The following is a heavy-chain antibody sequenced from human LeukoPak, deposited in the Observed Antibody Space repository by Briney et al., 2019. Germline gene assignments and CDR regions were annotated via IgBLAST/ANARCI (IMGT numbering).Heavy chain of an antibody. CDR2: INPISGST. Sequence: ASVKVSCKASGYTFTSYYMHWVRQAPGQGLEWMGIINPISGSTSYAQKFQGRVTVTRDTSTSTVYMELSSLRSEDTAVYYCARDRSSTWGTDLDYWGQGTLVTVSS. D-gene: IGHD7-27*01. CDR3: ARDRSSTWGTDLDY. J-gene: IGHJ4*02. CDR1: GYTFTSYY. V-gene: IGHV1-46*01.